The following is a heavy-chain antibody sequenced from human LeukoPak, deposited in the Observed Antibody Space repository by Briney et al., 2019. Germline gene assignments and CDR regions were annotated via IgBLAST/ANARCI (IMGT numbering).Heavy chain of an antibody. D-gene: IGHD1-26*01. Sequence: GGSLRLSCSASGFTFSSYGMHWVRQAPGKGLEWVAFIRYDGSNKYYADSVKGRFTISRDNSKKTLYLQMNSLRAEDTAVYYCAKSRGESRGASNYWGQGTLVTVSS. CDR2: IRYDGSNK. V-gene: IGHV3-30*02. J-gene: IGHJ4*02. CDR3: AKSRGESRGASNY. CDR1: GFTFSSYG.